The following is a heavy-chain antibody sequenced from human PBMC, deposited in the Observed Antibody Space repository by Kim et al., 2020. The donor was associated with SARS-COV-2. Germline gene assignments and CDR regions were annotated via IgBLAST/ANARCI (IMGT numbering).Heavy chain of an antibody. V-gene: IGHV4-39*01. CDR2: IYYSGTT. J-gene: IGHJ4*02. D-gene: IGHD2-15*01. CDR1: GDSISSSGYY. Sequence: SETLSLTCTVSGDSISSSGYYWGWIRQPPGKGPEWIGSIYYSGTTYYTPSLKSRVTISVDTSKNQFSLKLSSVAATDTAMYYCARRGCSSGNCWVNYWGQGILVTVSS. CDR3: ARRGCSSGNCWVNY.